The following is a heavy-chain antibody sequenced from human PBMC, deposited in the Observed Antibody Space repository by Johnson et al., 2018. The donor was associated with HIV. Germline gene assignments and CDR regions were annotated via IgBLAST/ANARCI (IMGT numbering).Heavy chain of an antibody. V-gene: IGHV3-30*02. CDR3: ARDSISFYSCAFDM. J-gene: IGHJ3*02. CDR1: GFRFDDYG. CDR2: TRYDGSTK. D-gene: IGHD2-2*01. Sequence: QVQLVESGGGVVRPGGSLRLSCAASGFRFDDYGINWVRQAPGKGLARVAFTRYDGSTKYYADYVKGRFTISRDNAKNSLYLQMNSLRPEDTAVYFCARDSISFYSCAFDMWGQGTMVTGSS.